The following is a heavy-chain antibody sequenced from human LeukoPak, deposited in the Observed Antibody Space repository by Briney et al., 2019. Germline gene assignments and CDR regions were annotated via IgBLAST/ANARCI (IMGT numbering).Heavy chain of an antibody. D-gene: IGHD3-10*01. CDR3: AKRGVVIRGILVIGYHQEAYHYDF. J-gene: IGHJ4*02. CDR1: GISLSNYA. V-gene: IGHV3-23*01. Sequence: GGSLRLSCVVSGISLSNYAMTWVRQAPGKGLEWVSYISERGGSTTYADSVRGRFTISRDTSLNTLYLQMNNLRAEDTAVYFCAKRGVVIRGILVIGYHQEAYHYDFWGQGVLVTVSS. CDR2: ISERGGST.